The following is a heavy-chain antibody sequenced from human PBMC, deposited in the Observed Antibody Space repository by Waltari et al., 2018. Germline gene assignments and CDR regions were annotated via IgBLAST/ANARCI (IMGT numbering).Heavy chain of an antibody. CDR2: IYTSGST. V-gene: IGHV4-4*07. J-gene: IGHJ6*03. CDR1: GGSISSYY. CDR3: ARDRGATRRPYYYYMDV. D-gene: IGHD1-26*01. Sequence: QVQLQESGPGLVKPSETLSLTCTVSGGSISSYYWSWIRQPAGKGLEWIGRIYTSGSTNSNPALKSRVTMSVDTSKNQFSLKLSSVTAADTAVYYCARDRGATRRPYYYYMDVWGKGTTVTISS.